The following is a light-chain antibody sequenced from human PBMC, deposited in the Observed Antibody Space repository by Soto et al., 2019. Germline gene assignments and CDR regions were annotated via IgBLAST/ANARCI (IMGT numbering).Light chain of an antibody. CDR2: DAS. V-gene: IGKV3-11*01. CDR1: QSVNRY. J-gene: IGKJ5*01. Sequence: IGLTQSPATRSLSPGERATLSCWASQSVNRYLVWYQQKPGQAPRLLIFDASNRATGIPARFSGSASGTDFTLTINSLEPEDFAVYYCQQRSSWPITFGQGTRLEIK. CDR3: QQRSSWPIT.